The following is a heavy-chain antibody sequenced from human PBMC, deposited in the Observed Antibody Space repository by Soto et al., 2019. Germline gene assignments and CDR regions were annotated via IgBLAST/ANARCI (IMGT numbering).Heavy chain of an antibody. CDR1: GYTFTSYA. CDR3: ARDIAFDI. V-gene: IGHV1-3*05. CDR2: ISAGNGNT. Sequence: QVQLVQSGAEEKKPGASVKVSCKASGYTFTSYAIHWVRQAPGQRLEWMGWISAGNGNTKYSQKFQGRVTITRDTSASTAYMELSSLRSEDTAVYYCARDIAFDIWGQGTMVTVSS. J-gene: IGHJ3*02.